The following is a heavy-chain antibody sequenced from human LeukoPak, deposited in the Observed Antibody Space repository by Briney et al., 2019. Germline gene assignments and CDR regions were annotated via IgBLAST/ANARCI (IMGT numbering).Heavy chain of an antibody. CDR3: ARGTGMVPDY. V-gene: IGHV3-30*14. CDR1: GFTFSSYA. D-gene: IGHD5-18*01. J-gene: IGHJ4*02. Sequence: GRSLRLSCAASGFTFSSYAMHWVRQAPGKGLEWAAVISSDGNTKYYADSVKGRFTISRDNSKNTVYLQMNSLRAEDTAVYYCARGTGMVPDYWGQGTLVTVSS. CDR2: ISSDGNTK.